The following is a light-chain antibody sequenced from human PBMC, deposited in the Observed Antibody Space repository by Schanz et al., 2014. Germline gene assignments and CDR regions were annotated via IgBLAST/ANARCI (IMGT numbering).Light chain of an antibody. J-gene: IGLJ1*01. Sequence: QSVLTQPPSASATPGQRVTISCSGSTSNIGSNYVYWYQQLPGTAPKLLIYGNNNRPSGVPARFSGSKSGTSGSLAITGLQAEDEADYYCQSYDSSLSGFSYVFGTGTKLTVL. CDR3: QSYDSSLSGFSYV. CDR2: GNN. V-gene: IGLV1-40*01. CDR1: TSNIGSNY.